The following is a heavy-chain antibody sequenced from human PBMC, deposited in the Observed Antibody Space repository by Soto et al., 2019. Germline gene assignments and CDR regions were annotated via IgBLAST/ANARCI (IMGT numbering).Heavy chain of an antibody. V-gene: IGHV4-59*08. Sequence: QVQLQESGPGLVKPSETLSLTCTVSGGSITNYYCSWFRQPPGKGLEWIGYNNYDGYSAYNLSLKGPVTLSMDPYTTQFSCTLESVLAKETAVYFCAGLGFGPLPGLVDVWGPGPRVIVSS. CDR3: AGLGFGPLPGLVDV. CDR2: NNYDGYS. D-gene: IGHD3-10*01. J-gene: IGHJ6*02. CDR1: GGSITNYY.